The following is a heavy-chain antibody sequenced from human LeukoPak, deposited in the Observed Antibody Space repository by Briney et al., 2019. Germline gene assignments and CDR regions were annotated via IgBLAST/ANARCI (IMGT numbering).Heavy chain of an antibody. CDR1: GYTFTSYA. CDR3: AKDQDGTMVRGALDY. D-gene: IGHD3-10*01. CDR2: ISGSGGST. Sequence: SCKASGYTFTSYAMSWVRQAPGKGLEWVSAISGSGGSTYYADSVKGRFTISRDNSKNTLYLQMNSLRAEDTAVYYCAKDQDGTMVRGALDYWGQGTLVTVSS. J-gene: IGHJ4*02. V-gene: IGHV3-23*01.